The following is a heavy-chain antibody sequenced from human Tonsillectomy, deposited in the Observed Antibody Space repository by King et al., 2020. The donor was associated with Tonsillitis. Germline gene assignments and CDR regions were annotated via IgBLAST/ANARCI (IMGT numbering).Heavy chain of an antibody. CDR3: TTDRYYDFDY. CDR2: INSKTDCATT. Sequence: VQLVESGGGLVKPGGSLRLSCAASGFTFSNAWMIWVRQAPGKGLEWVGCINSKTDCATTDYAAPVKGRFTISREDSKNTLYLQMNSLKTEDTAVYYCTTDRYYDFDYWGQGTLVTVSS. J-gene: IGHJ4*02. V-gene: IGHV3-15*01. D-gene: IGHD3-10*01. CDR1: GFTFSNAW.